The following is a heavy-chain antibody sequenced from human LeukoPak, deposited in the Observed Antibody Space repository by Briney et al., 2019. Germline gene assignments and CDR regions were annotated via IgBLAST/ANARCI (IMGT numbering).Heavy chain of an antibody. D-gene: IGHD4-17*01. CDR3: ARDPGVERFADYGDYPDGMDV. V-gene: IGHV3-33*01. CDR1: GFTFSSYG. J-gene: IGHJ6*02. CDR2: IWYDGSNK. Sequence: GGSLRLSCAASGFTFSSYGMHWVRQAPGKGLEWVAVIWYDGSNKYYADSVKGRFTISRDNSKNTLYLQMNSLRAEDTAVYYCARDPGVERFADYGDYPDGMDVWGQGTTVTVSS.